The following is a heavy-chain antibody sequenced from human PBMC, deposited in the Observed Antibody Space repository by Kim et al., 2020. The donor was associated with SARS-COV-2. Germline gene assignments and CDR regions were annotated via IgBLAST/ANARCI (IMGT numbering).Heavy chain of an antibody. J-gene: IGHJ4*02. CDR3: ARERRYGDYYDY. D-gene: IGHD4-17*01. Sequence: SYAQKFQGRVTMTRDTSTSTVYMELSSLRSEDTAVYYCARERRYGDYYDYWGQGTLVTVSS. V-gene: IGHV1-46*01.